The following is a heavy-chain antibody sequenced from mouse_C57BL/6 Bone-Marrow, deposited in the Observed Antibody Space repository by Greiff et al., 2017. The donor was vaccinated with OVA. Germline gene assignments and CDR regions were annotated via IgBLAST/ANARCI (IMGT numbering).Heavy chain of an antibody. Sequence: EVKLMESGGGLVKPGGSLKLSCAASGFTFSSYTMSWVRQTPEKRLEWVATISGGGGNTYYPDSVKGRFTISRDNAKNTLYLQMSSLRSEDTALYYCARPTVVPYWYFDVWGTGTTVTVSS. CDR3: ARPTVVPYWYFDV. CDR1: GFTFSSYT. V-gene: IGHV5-9*01. CDR2: ISGGGGNT. J-gene: IGHJ1*03. D-gene: IGHD1-1*01.